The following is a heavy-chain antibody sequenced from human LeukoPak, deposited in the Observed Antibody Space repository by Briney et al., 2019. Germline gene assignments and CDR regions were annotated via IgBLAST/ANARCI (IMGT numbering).Heavy chain of an antibody. CDR2: IYYSGST. D-gene: IGHD2-2*01. J-gene: IGHJ4*02. Sequence: SETLSLTCTVSGGSISSSSYYWGWIRQPPGKGLEWIGSIYYSGSTYYNPSLKSRVTISVDTSKNQFSLKLSSVTAADTAVYYCARQDEYYQDQYYFDYWGQGTLVTVSS. CDR3: ARQDEYYQDQYYFDY. CDR1: GGSISSSSYY. V-gene: IGHV4-39*01.